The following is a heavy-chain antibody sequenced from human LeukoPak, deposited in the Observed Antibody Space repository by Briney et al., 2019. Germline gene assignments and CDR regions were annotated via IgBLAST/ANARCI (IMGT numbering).Heavy chain of an antibody. CDR1: GFTFDDYA. Sequence: GRSLRLSCAASGFTFDDYAMHWVRQAPGKGLEWVSGISWNSGSIGYADSVKGRFTVSRDNAKNSLYLQMNSLRAEDTALYYCAKARGPSSSDAFDIWGQGTMVTVSS. J-gene: IGHJ3*02. CDR3: AKARGPSSSDAFDI. CDR2: ISWNSGSI. V-gene: IGHV3-9*01. D-gene: IGHD6-6*01.